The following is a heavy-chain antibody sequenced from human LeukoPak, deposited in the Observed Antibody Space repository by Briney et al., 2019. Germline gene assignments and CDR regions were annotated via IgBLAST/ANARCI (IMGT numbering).Heavy chain of an antibody. D-gene: IGHD3-22*01. J-gene: IGHJ4*02. Sequence: PGGSLRLSCAASGFTFSSYAMHWVRQAPGKGLEWVAVISYDGSNKYYADSVKGRFTISRDNSENTLYLQMNSLRAEDTAVYYCARGRNYYDSSAPYFDYWGQGTLVTVSS. V-gene: IGHV3-30-3*01. CDR1: GFTFSSYA. CDR2: ISYDGSNK. CDR3: ARGRNYYDSSAPYFDY.